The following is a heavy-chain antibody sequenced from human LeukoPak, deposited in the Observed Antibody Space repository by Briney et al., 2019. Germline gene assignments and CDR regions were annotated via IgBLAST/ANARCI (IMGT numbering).Heavy chain of an antibody. J-gene: IGHJ4*02. CDR1: GYTFTSYG. CDR3: AREDKTGSYKYYFDY. V-gene: IGHV1-18*01. CDR2: ISAYNGNT. Sequence: ASVKVSCKASGYTFTSYGIRWVRQAPGQGLEWMGWISAYNGNTNYAQKLQGRVTMTTDTSTSTAYMELRSLRSDDTAVYYCAREDKTGSYKYYFDYWGQGTLVTVSS. D-gene: IGHD1-26*01.